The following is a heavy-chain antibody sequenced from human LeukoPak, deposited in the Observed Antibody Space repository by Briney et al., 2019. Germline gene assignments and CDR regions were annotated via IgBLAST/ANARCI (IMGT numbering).Heavy chain of an antibody. D-gene: IGHD1-7*01. J-gene: IGHJ4*02. CDR2: IHYSGNT. Sequence: KSSETLSLTCTVSGDSISSFYWSWMPQPPGKGLEWIGYIHYSGNTNYNPSLKSRVTISLGTSRTQFSPKLTSVTAADTAVYYCASSEWNYARWGQGMLVTVSS. CDR1: GDSISSFY. CDR3: ASSEWNYAR. V-gene: IGHV4-59*08.